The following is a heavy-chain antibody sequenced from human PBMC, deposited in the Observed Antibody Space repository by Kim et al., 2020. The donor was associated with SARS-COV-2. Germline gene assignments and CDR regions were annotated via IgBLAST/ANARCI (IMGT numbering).Heavy chain of an antibody. Sequence: GGSLRLSCAASGFTFSSYAMHWVRQAPGKGLEWVAVISYDGSNKYYADSVKGRFTISRDNSKNTLYLQMNSLRAEDTAVYYCARGYSSGWYGPDYWGQVTLGTASS. CDR2: ISYDGSNK. J-gene: IGHJ4*02. CDR3: ARGYSSGWYGPDY. D-gene: IGHD6-19*01. CDR1: GFTFSSYA. V-gene: IGHV3-30-3*01.